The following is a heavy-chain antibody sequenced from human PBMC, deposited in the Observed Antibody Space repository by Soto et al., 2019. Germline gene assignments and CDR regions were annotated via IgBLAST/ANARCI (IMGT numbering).Heavy chain of an antibody. Sequence: PGGSLRLSCAASGFTFSNAWMSWARQAPGKGLEWVGRIKSKTDGGTTDYAAPVKGRFTISRDDSKNTLYLQMNSLKTEDTAVYYCTTDFGYDDYGDKHDYWGQGTLVTVSS. CDR2: IKSKTDGGTT. CDR3: TTDFGYDDYGDKHDY. J-gene: IGHJ4*02. V-gene: IGHV3-15*01. D-gene: IGHD4-17*01. CDR1: GFTFSNAW.